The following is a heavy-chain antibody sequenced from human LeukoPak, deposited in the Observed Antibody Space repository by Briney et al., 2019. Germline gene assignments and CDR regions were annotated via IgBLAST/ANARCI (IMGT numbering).Heavy chain of an antibody. V-gene: IGHV1-2*02. CDR1: GYTFTGYY. D-gene: IGHD1-7*01. CDR2: INPNSGGT. CDR3: ASRRGITGTTKAFDI. Sequence: ASVKVSCKASGYTFTGYYMHWVRQATGQGLEWMGWINPNSGGTNYAQKFQGRVTMTRDTSISTAYMELSRLRSDDTAVYYCASRRGITGTTKAFDIWGQGTMVTVSS. J-gene: IGHJ3*02.